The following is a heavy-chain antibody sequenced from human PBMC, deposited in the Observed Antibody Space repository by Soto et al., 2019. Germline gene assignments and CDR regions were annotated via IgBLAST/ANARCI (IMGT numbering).Heavy chain of an antibody. D-gene: IGHD3-16*01. V-gene: IGHV1-69*01. CDR2: IIPIFDAP. CDR1: GGSFNMYA. Sequence: QVELVQSGAQVKKPGSAVKVSCKASGGSFNMYAMNWVRQAPGHGLEWMGGIIPIFDAPRYSEQFQGRVTITVDESTSKAYMELSSLRSDDTAIYYCTRAIGSGGVMGGFDYWGQGTLVTVSS. J-gene: IGHJ4*02. CDR3: TRAIGSGGVMGGFDY.